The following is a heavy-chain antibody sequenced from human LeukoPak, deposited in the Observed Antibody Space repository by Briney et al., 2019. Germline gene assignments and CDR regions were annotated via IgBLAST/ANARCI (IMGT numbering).Heavy chain of an antibody. CDR2: ISWDGGST. D-gene: IGHD3-22*01. CDR1: GFTFDDYA. Sequence: GGSLRLSCAASGFTFDDYAMHWVRQAPGKGLEWVSLISWDGGSTYYADSVKGRFTISRDNSKNSLYLQMSSLRAEDTALYYCAKERDSSGSTLDYWGQGTLVTVSS. V-gene: IGHV3-43D*03. J-gene: IGHJ4*02. CDR3: AKERDSSGSTLDY.